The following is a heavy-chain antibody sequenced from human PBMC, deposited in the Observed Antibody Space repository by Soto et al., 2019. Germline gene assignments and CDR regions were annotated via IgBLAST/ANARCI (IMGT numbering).Heavy chain of an antibody. V-gene: IGHV4-34*01. CDR1: GGAFSGYY. CDR2: MNHAGST. D-gene: IGHD2-8*01. Sequence: QVQLQQWGAGLLKPSETLSLRCAVNGGAFSGYYWSWIRQPPGKGLEWIGEMNHAGSTNYNPSIKTRVTMSVDTSKNQFSLNLTSLTAADTAVYYCARGNIVLMIFGRMDFYGVDVWGQGTTVTVSS. J-gene: IGHJ6*02. CDR3: ARGNIVLMIFGRMDFYGVDV.